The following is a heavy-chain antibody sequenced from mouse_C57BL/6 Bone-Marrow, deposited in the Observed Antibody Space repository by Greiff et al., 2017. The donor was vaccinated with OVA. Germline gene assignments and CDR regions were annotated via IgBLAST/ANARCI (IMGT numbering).Heavy chain of an antibody. V-gene: IGHV1-9*01. CDR1: GYTFTGYW. CDR2: ILPGSGST. CDR3: ARFAPLYDYDVPFAY. J-gene: IGHJ3*01. Sequence: QVQLKQSGAELMKPGASVKLSCKATGYTFTGYWIEWVKQRPGHGLEWIGEILPGSGSTNYNEKFKGKATFTADTSSNTAYMQLSSLTTEDSAIYYCARFAPLYDYDVPFAYWGQGTLVTVSA. D-gene: IGHD2-4*01.